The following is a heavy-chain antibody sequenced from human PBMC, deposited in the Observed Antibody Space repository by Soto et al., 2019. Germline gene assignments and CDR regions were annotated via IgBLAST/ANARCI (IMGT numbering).Heavy chain of an antibody. V-gene: IGHV3-30*18. CDR1: GFTFSDYG. Sequence: QVQLVESGGGVVQPGGSLRISCAASGFTFSDYGVHWVRQAPGKGLEWVAVISNDGIKKNYGESAKGRFTISRDNSKNPRYLQMNSLRTEDTAVYYCAKSPQWVAKGGRDVWGQGTKVTVSS. J-gene: IGHJ6*02. D-gene: IGHD1-26*01. CDR3: AKSPQWVAKGGRDV. CDR2: ISNDGIKK.